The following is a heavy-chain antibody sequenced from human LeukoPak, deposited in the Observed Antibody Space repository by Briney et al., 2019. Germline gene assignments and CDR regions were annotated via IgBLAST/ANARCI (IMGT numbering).Heavy chain of an antibody. CDR3: ARDRALRYFDWLSQGPSNYYYGMDV. CDR2: ISSSSSYT. D-gene: IGHD3-9*01. J-gene: IGHJ6*02. Sequence: GGSLRLSCAASGFTFSDYYMSWLRQAPGKGLEWVSYISSSSSYTNYADSVKGRFTISRDNAKNSVYLQMNSLRAEDTAVYYCARDRALRYFDWLSQGPSNYYYGMDVWGQGTTVTVSS. CDR1: GFTFSDYY. V-gene: IGHV3-11*06.